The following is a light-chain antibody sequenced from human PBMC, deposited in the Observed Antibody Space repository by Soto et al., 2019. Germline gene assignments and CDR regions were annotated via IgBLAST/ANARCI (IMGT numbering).Light chain of an antibody. V-gene: IGKV1-8*01. CDR2: AAS. Sequence: AIRMTQSPSSFSASTGDRVTITCRASQGISSYLAWYQQKPGKAPKLLIYAASTLQSGVPSRFSGSGSGTDFTLTISCLQSEDFAVYYCQQYNIWRSITFGPGTRLEIK. CDR1: QGISSY. CDR3: QQYNIWRSIT. J-gene: IGKJ5*01.